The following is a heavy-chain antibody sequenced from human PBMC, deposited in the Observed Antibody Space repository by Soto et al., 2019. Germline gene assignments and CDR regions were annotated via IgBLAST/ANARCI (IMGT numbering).Heavy chain of an antibody. V-gene: IGHV1-18*04. D-gene: IGHD2-2*01. Sequence: QVQLVQSGAEVKKPGASVKVSCKASGYTFTSYGISWVRQAPGQGLEWMGWISAYNGNINYAQKLQGRVTMTTDTSTSTAYMELRSLRSDDTAVYYCAAGYCSSTSCLKGIYYYYGMDVWGQGTTVTVSS. CDR3: AAGYCSSTSCLKGIYYYYGMDV. CDR2: ISAYNGNI. CDR1: GYTFTSYG. J-gene: IGHJ6*02.